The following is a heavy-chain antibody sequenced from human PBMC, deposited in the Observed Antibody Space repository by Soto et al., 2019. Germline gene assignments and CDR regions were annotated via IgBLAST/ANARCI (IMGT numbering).Heavy chain of an antibody. CDR1: GFTFSSYW. V-gene: IGHV3-7*03. CDR3: ARAGSGGS. Sequence: GGSLRLSCAASGFTFSSYWMSWVRQAPGKGLEWVANIKQDGSEKYYVDSVKGRFTISRDNAKNSLYLQMNSMRAEDRAGYYGARAGSGGSWGQGTLVTVSS. CDR2: IKQDGSEK. D-gene: IGHD6-19*01. J-gene: IGHJ5*02.